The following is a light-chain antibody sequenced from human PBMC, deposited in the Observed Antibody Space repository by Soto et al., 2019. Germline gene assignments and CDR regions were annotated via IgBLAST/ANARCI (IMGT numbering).Light chain of an antibody. V-gene: IGKV1-5*01. J-gene: IGKJ1*01. Sequence: DIQMTQSPSTLSASVGDRVTITCRASQSISSWLAWYQQKPGKAPKLLIYDASSLESGVPSRVSGSGSGTEFTLTIDSLQPDDFATYYCQEYKSYSWTFGQGTKVE. CDR1: QSISSW. CDR2: DAS. CDR3: QEYKSYSWT.